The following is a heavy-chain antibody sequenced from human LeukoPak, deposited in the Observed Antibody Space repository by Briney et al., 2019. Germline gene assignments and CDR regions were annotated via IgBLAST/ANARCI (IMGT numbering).Heavy chain of an antibody. CDR1: GFTFSSHG. Sequence: PGGSLRLSCAASGFTFSSHGISWVRQAPGKGLEWVSGISGSGGSTFYADSVKGRFTISRDNSKNTLYLQMNSLRAEDTAVYYCASGKYSSSWSPYFDYWGQGTLVTVSS. CDR3: ASGKYSSSWSPYFDY. J-gene: IGHJ4*02. D-gene: IGHD6-13*01. CDR2: ISGSGGST. V-gene: IGHV3-23*01.